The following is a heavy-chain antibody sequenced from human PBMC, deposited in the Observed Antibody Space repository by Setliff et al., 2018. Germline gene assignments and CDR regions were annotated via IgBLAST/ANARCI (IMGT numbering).Heavy chain of an antibody. V-gene: IGHV4-4*02. Sequence: TSETLSLTCAVSGGSISSSNWWSWVRQPPGKGLEWIGEIYHSGSTNYNPSLKSRVTISIDTSKNQFSLRLSSVTATDTAVYYCARGRRITMIVVPPGVFDIWGQGTMVTVSS. J-gene: IGHJ3*02. D-gene: IGHD3-22*01. CDR1: GGSISSSNW. CDR2: IYHSGST. CDR3: ARGRRITMIVVPPGVFDI.